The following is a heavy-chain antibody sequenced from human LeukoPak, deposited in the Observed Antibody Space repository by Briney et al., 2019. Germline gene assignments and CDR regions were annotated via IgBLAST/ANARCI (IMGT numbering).Heavy chain of an antibody. D-gene: IGHD4-23*01. CDR1: GDSVSSNSAA. J-gene: IGHJ5*02. Sequence: SQTLSLTCAISGDSVSSNSAAWNWIRRSPSRGLEWLGRTYYRSNWYNDYAVSVKSRININPDTSKNQFSLQLNSVTPEDTAVYYCARAVAARWDWFDPWGQGTLVTVSS. V-gene: IGHV6-1*01. CDR3: ARAVAARWDWFDP. CDR2: TYYRSNWYN.